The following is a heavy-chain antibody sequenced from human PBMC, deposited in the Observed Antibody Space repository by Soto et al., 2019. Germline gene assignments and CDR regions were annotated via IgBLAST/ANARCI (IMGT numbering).Heavy chain of an antibody. V-gene: IGHV1-18*01. J-gene: IGHJ4*02. CDR1: GYTFTNHG. CDR3: ARDSPSSGLLGTNY. D-gene: IGHD3-22*01. CDR2: VSAYTGET. Sequence: QVQLVQSGAEVKKPGASVKVFCKASGYTFTNHGISWVRQAPGHGLEWMGWVSAYTGETKYAQSLQGRVTMTTDTSTNTAYMELRSPRPDDTALFYCARDSPSSGLLGTNYWGQGTLVTVSS.